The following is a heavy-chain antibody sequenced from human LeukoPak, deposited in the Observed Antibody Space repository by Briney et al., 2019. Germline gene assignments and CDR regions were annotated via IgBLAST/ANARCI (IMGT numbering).Heavy chain of an antibody. J-gene: IGHJ4*02. D-gene: IGHD6-6*01. CDR2: IYTSGST. V-gene: IGHV4-61*02. CDR3: ARDSAARQQGLFDY. Sequence: SETLSLTCTVSGGSISSSSYYWGWIRQPAGKGLEWIGRIYTSGSTNYNPSLKSRVTISVDTSKNQFSLKLSSVTAADTAVYYCARDSAARQQGLFDYWGQGTLVTVSS. CDR1: GGSISSSSYY.